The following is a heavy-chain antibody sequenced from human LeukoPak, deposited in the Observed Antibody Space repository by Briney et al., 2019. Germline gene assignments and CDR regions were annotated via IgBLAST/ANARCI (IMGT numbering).Heavy chain of an antibody. Sequence: GGSLRLSCAASGLIFSSDEMNWIRQAPGKGLEWVSYISSSGATVYYADSVKGRFTISRDNAKNSLHLQMNSLRAEDTAVYYCATVGSTSPGDYWGQGTLVTVSS. D-gene: IGHD6-6*01. CDR2: ISSSGATV. J-gene: IGHJ4*02. CDR1: GLIFSSDE. CDR3: ATVGSTSPGDY. V-gene: IGHV3-48*03.